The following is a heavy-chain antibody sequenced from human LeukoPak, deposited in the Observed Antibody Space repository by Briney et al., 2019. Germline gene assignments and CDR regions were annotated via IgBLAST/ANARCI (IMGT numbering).Heavy chain of an antibody. Sequence: SETLSLTCTVSGGSVSSGSYYWNWIRQPPGKVLEWIGYIYYSGSTNYNPSLKSRVTISVDTSKNQFSLKLSSVTAADTAVYYCARVEVGASRLGAFDIWGQGTMVTVSS. J-gene: IGHJ3*02. CDR1: GGSVSSGSYY. CDR3: ARVEVGASRLGAFDI. CDR2: IYYSGST. D-gene: IGHD1-26*01. V-gene: IGHV4-61*01.